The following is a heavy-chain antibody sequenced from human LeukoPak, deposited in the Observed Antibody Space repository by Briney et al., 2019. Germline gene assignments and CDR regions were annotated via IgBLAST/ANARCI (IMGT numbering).Heavy chain of an antibody. D-gene: IGHD6-19*01. J-gene: IGHJ4*02. CDR1: GGSISSYY. Sequence: SETLSLTCTVSGGSISSYYWSWIRQPPGKGLEWIGYIYYSGGTNYNPSLKSRVTISVDTSKNQFSLKLSSVAAADTAVYYCARSLAVAGTGLDYWGQGTLVTVSS. CDR2: IYYSGGT. CDR3: ARSLAVAGTGLDY. V-gene: IGHV4-59*01.